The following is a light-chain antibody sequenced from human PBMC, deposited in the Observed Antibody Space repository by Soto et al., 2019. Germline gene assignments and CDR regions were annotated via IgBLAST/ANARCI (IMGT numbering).Light chain of an antibody. Sequence: DIRMAQSPSSLSASVGDRVTITCRASQGIRHDLGWYQQKPGQAPKCLIYGASNLQSGVPSRFSGSGSGTEFTLTISSLQPEDFATYLCLQHNSYPYTFGQGTKLEIK. J-gene: IGKJ2*01. CDR3: LQHNSYPYT. V-gene: IGKV1-17*01. CDR2: GAS. CDR1: QGIRHD.